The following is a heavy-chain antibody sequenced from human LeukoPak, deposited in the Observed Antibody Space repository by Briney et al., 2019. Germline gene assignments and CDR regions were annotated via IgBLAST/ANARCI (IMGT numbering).Heavy chain of an antibody. CDR1: GGTFSSYA. Sequence: SVKVSCKASGGTFSSYAISWVRQAPGQGLEWMGRIIPIFGTANYAQKFRGRVTITTDESTSTAYMELSSLRSEDTAVYYCARDSRYDFWNDFRWFDPWGQGTLVTVSS. CDR2: IIPIFGTA. J-gene: IGHJ5*02. V-gene: IGHV1-69*05. D-gene: IGHD3-3*01. CDR3: ARDSRYDFWNDFRWFDP.